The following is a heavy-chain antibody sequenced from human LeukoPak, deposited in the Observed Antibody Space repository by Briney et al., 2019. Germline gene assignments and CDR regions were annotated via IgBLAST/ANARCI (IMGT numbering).Heavy chain of an antibody. V-gene: IGHV1-8*03. Sequence: ASVKVSCNASGSSFTSYDINWVRQAPAREVEWMGWVNHKSGNTGYKQKFQARVTITRDTSIRAAYMELSSLTSDDTAVYFCARGLPLGYCTYGVCYPPKHFDFWGQGTLVTVSS. CDR1: GSSFTSYD. D-gene: IGHD2-8*01. J-gene: IGHJ4*02. CDR3: ARGLPLGYCTYGVCYPPKHFDF. CDR2: VNHKSGNT.